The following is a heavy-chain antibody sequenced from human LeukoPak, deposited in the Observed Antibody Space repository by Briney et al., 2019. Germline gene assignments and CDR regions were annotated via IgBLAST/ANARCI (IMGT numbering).Heavy chain of an antibody. CDR2: IYYSGST. CDR1: GGSISSYY. D-gene: IGHD3-10*01. J-gene: IGHJ5*02. V-gene: IGHV4-59*12. Sequence: SETLSLTCTVSGGSISSYYWSWIRQPPGKGLEWIGYIYYSGSTNYNPSLKSRVTISVDTSKNQFSLKLSSVTAADTAVYYCARGNYGSGSYYTAWGQGTLVTVSS. CDR3: ARGNYGSGSYYTA.